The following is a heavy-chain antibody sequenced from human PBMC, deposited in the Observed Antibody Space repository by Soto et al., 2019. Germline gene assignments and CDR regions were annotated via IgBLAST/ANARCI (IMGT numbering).Heavy chain of an antibody. J-gene: IGHJ6*02. CDR3: ERDRGYDAHDYYQNAMDV. CDR1: GXILRTYT. D-gene: IGHD3-10*01. Sequence: PXGSLTPSCMSSGXILRTYTMNWVRQAHGRGLELVSGIRGLSPYTFYAESVKGRFTIYIDNANNSLYLQMNSLRAEDTAVYYCERDRGYDAHDYYQNAMDVWGQGTTGTVSS. CDR2: IRGLSPYT. V-gene: IGHV3-21*01.